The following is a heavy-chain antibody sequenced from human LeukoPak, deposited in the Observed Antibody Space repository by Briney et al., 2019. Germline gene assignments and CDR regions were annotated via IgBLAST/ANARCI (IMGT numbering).Heavy chain of an antibody. CDR1: GGSVSSTTYY. J-gene: IGHJ4*02. Sequence: PSETLSLTCSVSGGSVSSTTYYWGWIRQPPGKGLEWIGSISYGGSTYYNPSLKTRLTISVDTSKNQFPLELSSVTAADTAVYFCARSRYDSGTYALEEWGQGTLVTVSS. CDR2: ISYGGST. CDR3: ARSRYDSGTYALEE. D-gene: IGHD3-10*01. V-gene: IGHV4-39*01.